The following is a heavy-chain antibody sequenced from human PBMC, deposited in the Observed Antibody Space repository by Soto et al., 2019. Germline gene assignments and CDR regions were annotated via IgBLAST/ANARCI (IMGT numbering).Heavy chain of an antibody. V-gene: IGHV3-30*18. CDR3: AKETLYCSGGSCYRDYYYYGMDV. D-gene: IGHD2-15*01. CDR1: GFTFSSYG. Sequence: GGSLRLSCAASGFTFSSYGMHWVRQAPGKGLEWVAVISYDGSNKYYADSVKGRFTISRDNSKNTLYLQMKSLRAEDTAVYYCAKETLYCSGGSCYRDYYYYGMDVWGQGTTVTVSS. CDR2: ISYDGSNK. J-gene: IGHJ6*02.